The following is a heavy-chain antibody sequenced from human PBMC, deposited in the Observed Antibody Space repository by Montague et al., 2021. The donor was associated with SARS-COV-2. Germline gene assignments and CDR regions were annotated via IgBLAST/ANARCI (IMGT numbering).Heavy chain of an antibody. CDR2: VHYSGKT. Sequence: SETLSLTCTVSGVSVKNYYWCWTRQPPGKGLEWIGYVHYSGKTKSNPSLQNPISISLDASKTQFYLSLTSVTSADAAVYYCARHHISTMYGYSWFDPWGRGTLVSVSS. J-gene: IGHJ5*02. CDR1: GVSVKNYY. V-gene: IGHV4-59*02. CDR3: ARHHISTMYGYSWFDP. D-gene: IGHD1-14*01.